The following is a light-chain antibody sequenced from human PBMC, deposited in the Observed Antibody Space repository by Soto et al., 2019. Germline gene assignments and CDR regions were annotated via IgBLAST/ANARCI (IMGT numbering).Light chain of an antibody. CDR3: QQYNNWPSWT. CDR2: DAS. J-gene: IGKJ1*01. CDR1: QSIGLA. Sequence: EILLTQSPATLSLSPGERATLSCRASQSIGLAIAWYQHKPGQAPRLLIFDASQRATGIPARFRGSGSGTDFTLTISSLQSEDFAVYYCQQYNNWPSWTFGQGTKVDIK. V-gene: IGKV3-11*01.